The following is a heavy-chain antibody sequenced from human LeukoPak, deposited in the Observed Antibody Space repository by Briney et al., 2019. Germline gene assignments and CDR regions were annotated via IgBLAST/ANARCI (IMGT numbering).Heavy chain of an antibody. CDR2: ISSGSSTI. CDR3: ARDANWGFDAFDI. D-gene: IGHD7-27*01. J-gene: IGHJ3*02. V-gene: IGHV3-48*01. Sequence: GGSLRLSCAASGFTVSNNYMSWVRQAPGKGLEWVSYISSGSSTIYYADSVKGRFTISRDNSKNTLYLQMNSLRAEDTAVYYCARDANWGFDAFDIWGQGTMVTVSS. CDR1: GFTVSNNY.